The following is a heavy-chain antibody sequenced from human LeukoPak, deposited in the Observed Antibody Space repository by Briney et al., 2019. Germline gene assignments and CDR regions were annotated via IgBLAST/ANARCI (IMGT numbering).Heavy chain of an antibody. J-gene: IGHJ4*02. CDR2: IYYSGST. V-gene: IGHV4-39*07. CDR1: GGSISSSSYY. Sequence: SETLSLTCTVSGGSISSSSYYWGWIRQPPGKGLEWIGSIYYSGSTYYNPSLKSRVTISVDRSKNQFSLKLSSVTAADTAVYYCARDIAVAGQGYWGQGTLVTVSS. CDR3: ARDIAVAGQGY. D-gene: IGHD6-19*01.